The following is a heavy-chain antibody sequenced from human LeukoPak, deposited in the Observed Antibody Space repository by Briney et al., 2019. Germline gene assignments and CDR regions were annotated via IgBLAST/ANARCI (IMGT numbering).Heavy chain of an antibody. CDR1: GGSISSYY. CDR2: INHSGST. Sequence: SETLSFTCTVSGGSISSYYWSWIRQPPGKGLEWIGEINHSGSTNYNPSLKSRVTISVDTSKNQFSLKLSSVTAADTAVYYCARDSGARSGYFDLWGRGTLVTVSS. V-gene: IGHV4-34*01. D-gene: IGHD2-21*01. CDR3: ARDSGARSGYFDL. J-gene: IGHJ2*01.